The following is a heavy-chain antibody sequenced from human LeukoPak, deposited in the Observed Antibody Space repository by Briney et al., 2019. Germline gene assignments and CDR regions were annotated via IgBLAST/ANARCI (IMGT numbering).Heavy chain of an antibody. J-gene: IGHJ4*02. V-gene: IGHV1-2*02. CDR1: GYTFTGYY. CDR3: ARVSRDYDILTGYYIPPGAPSFDY. CDR2: INPNSGGT. D-gene: IGHD3-9*01. Sequence: RASVKVSCKASGYTFTGYYMHWVRQAPGQGLEWMGWINPNSGGTNYAQKFQGRVTMTRDTSISTAYMELSRLRSDDTAVYYCARVSRDYDILTGYYIPPGAPSFDYWGQGTLVTVSS.